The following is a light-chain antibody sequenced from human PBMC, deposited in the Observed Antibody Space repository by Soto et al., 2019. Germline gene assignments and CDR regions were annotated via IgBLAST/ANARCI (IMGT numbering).Light chain of an antibody. Sequence: ESVLTQSPGTLSLSPGETATLSCRASQSVTNRFFAWYQQKPGQAPRLLIYGVSSRATGIPDRFSGSGSGTDFTLTISSLEPEDFVVYYCQQYSDLPHTFGQGTKLEV. J-gene: IGKJ2*01. CDR3: QQYSDLPHT. CDR2: GVS. CDR1: QSVTNRF. V-gene: IGKV3-20*01.